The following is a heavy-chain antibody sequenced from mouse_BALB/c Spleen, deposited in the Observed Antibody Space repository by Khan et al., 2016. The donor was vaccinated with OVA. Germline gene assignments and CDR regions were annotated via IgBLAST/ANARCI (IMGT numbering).Heavy chain of an antibody. CDR1: GYTFTSYW. V-gene: IGHV1-7*01. J-gene: IGHJ2*01. CDR3: ARDRIDY. Sequence: QVQLKESGAELAKPGASVKMSCKASGYTFTSYWMHWIKQRPGQGLEWIGYINPTSGYTDYNQKFKDKATLTADKSSSTAYMQLNSLTSDDSAVYYCARDRIDYGGQGTTLTVSS. CDR2: INPTSGYT.